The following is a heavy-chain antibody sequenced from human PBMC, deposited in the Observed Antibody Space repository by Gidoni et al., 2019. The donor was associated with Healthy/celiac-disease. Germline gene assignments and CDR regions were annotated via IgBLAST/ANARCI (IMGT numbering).Heavy chain of an antibody. Sequence: QVQLQESGPGLVKPSQTLSLTCTASGGPISSGSYYWSWIRQPAGQGLEWIGRIYTSGSTNYNPSLKSRVTMSVDTSKNQFSLKLSSVTAADTAVYYCARSRCPSTTVKVCWFDPWGQGTLVTVSS. J-gene: IGHJ5*02. V-gene: IGHV4-61*02. CDR2: IYTSGST. CDR1: GGPISSGSYY. CDR3: ARSRCPSTTVKVCWFDP. D-gene: IGHD4-4*01.